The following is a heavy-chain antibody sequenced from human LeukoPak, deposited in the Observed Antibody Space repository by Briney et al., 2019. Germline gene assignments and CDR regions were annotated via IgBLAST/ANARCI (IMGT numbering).Heavy chain of an antibody. J-gene: IGHJ6*03. CDR3: ARGAPGYSSSWYSGYYYYYMDV. V-gene: IGHV4-61*02. CDR2: IYTSGST. D-gene: IGHD6-13*01. Sequence: SETLSLTCTGSGGSISSGSYYWSWIRQPAGKGLEWSGRIYTSGSTNYNPSLNRRVTISVDTSKNQLSLKLTSVTAAATAVYYCARGAPGYSSSWYSGYYYYYMDVWGKGTTVTVS. CDR1: GGSISSGSYY.